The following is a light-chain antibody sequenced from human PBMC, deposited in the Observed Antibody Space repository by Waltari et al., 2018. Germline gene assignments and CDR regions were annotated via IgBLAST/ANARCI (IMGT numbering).Light chain of an antibody. CDR3: SSRNGRANQVV. Sequence: SSELTQDPGVSVALGQTIRFTCQGDSLSTSYASWYQLKPGQAPVLVIYGKDKRPSGIPDRIAGYSSGTTSSLTITGAQAEDEADYYCSSRNGRANQVVFAGGTKVTVL. CDR2: GKD. J-gene: IGLJ3*02. CDR1: SLSTSY. V-gene: IGLV3-19*01.